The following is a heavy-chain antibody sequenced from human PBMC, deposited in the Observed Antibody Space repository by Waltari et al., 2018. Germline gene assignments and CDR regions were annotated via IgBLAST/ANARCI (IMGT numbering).Heavy chain of an antibody. CDR3: VRDQIGYSSSPGALYY. CDR1: GGTFSSYA. Sequence: QVQLVQSGAEVKKPGSSVKVSCKASGGTFSSYAISWVRQAPGQGLEWMGGITPILGIANYAQKFQGRVTITADKSTSTAYMELSSLRSEDTAVYYCVRDQIGYSSSPGALYYWGQGTLVTVSS. CDR2: ITPILGIA. D-gene: IGHD6-6*01. V-gene: IGHV1-69*10. J-gene: IGHJ4*02.